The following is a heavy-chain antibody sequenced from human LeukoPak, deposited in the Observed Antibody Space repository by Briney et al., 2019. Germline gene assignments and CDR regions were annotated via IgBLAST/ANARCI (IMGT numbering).Heavy chain of an antibody. D-gene: IGHD6-6*01. CDR3: ARDFAEYSSSPGGFDY. CDR2: IIPIFGTA. Sequence: SVKVSCKASGGTFSSYAISWVRQAPGQGLEWMGGIIPIFGTANYAQKFQGRVTITTDESTSTAYMELSSLRSEDTAVYYCARDFAEYSSSPGGFDYWGQGTLVTVSS. CDR1: GGTFSSYA. V-gene: IGHV1-69*05. J-gene: IGHJ4*02.